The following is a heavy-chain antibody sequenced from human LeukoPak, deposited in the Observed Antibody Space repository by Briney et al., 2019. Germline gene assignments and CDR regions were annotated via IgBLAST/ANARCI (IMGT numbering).Heavy chain of an antibody. CDR2: FYYGGST. CDR3: TRRRAGRLYNRFDP. CDR1: GGSISSSNDC. J-gene: IGHJ5*02. V-gene: IGHV4-39*01. D-gene: IGHD1-1*01. Sequence: PSETLSLTCTVSGGSISSSNDCWDWIRQPPGRGLEWIASFYYGGSTYYNPSLKSRVTISADTSKNQVSLKLRSVTAADTALYYCTRRRAGRLYNRFDPWGQGTLVTVSS.